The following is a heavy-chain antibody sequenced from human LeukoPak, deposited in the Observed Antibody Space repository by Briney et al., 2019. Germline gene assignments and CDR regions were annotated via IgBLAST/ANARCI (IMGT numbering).Heavy chain of an antibody. CDR1: GYTFTGYY. D-gene: IGHD1-1*01. Sequence: ASVKVSCKASGYTFTGYYMHWVRQAPGQGLEWMGWINPNSGGTNYAQKFQGRVTMTRDTSISTAYMELSRLRSDDTAVYYCARDLGTNYYYYYYMDVWGKGTTVTISS. CDR2: INPNSGGT. J-gene: IGHJ6*03. CDR3: ARDLGTNYYYYYYMDV. V-gene: IGHV1-2*02.